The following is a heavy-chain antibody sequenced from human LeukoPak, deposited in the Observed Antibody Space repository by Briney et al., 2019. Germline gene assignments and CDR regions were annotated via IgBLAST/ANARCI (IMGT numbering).Heavy chain of an antibody. CDR2: INRDGSEK. CDR3: ARPSYVSGSFFDY. V-gene: IGHV3-7*05. CDR1: GFSFSSYW. D-gene: IGHD3-10*01. J-gene: IGHJ4*02. Sequence: GGSLRLSCAASGFSFSSYWMNWVRQAPGKGLEWVANINRDGSEKYYADSVKGRFTISRDNAKNSLYLEMNSLRAEDTAVYYCARPSYVSGSFFDYWGQGTLVTVSS.